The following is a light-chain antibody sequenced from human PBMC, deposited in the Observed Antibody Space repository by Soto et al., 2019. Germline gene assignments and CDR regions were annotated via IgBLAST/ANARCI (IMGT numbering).Light chain of an antibody. J-gene: IGLJ3*02. CDR2: VNT. CDR1: SSNIGADFG. CDR3: QSDDRSLSGWV. Sequence: QSVLTQPPSVSGAPGQRITISCTGSSSNIGADFGVHWYQQLPGAAHKLVIFVNTNRPSGVPDRFSGSKSGTSASLAITGLHAEDEADYYCQSDDRSLSGWVFGTGTKLTVL. V-gene: IGLV1-40*01.